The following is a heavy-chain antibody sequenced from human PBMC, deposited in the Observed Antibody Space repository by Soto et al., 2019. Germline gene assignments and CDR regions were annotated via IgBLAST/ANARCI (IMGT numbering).Heavy chain of an antibody. J-gene: IGHJ4*02. Sequence: PSETLSLTCSVPGGSISGDYYWSWIRQSPEKGMEWIGYIYYSVSSYSNPALQSRLSMSLDTSKNQFSLKLRSVTAADTAVYYCARGGPRWPGSFDSWGQGAMVTVSS. V-gene: IGHV4-30-4*08. CDR1: GGSISGDYY. CDR3: ARGGPRWPGSFDS. CDR2: IYYSVSS. D-gene: IGHD2-15*01.